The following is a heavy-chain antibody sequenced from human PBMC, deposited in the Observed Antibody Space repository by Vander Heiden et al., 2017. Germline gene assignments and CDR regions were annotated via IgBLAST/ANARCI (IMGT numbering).Heavy chain of an antibody. CDR1: GGTLSSYA. CDR3: ARWVRSPEGLRWFDP. V-gene: IGHV1-69*01. J-gene: IGHJ5*02. CDR2: IIPIFGTA. Sequence: QVQLVQSGAEVKTPGSSVKVSCKASGGTLSSYAISWVRQAPGQGLGWMGGIIPIFGTANYAQKFQGRVTITADESTSTAYMELSSLRSEDTAVYYCARWVRSPEGLRWFDPWGQGTLVTVSS.